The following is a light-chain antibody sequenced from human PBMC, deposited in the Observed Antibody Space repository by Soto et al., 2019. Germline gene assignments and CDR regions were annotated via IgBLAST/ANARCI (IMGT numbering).Light chain of an antibody. CDR1: QGVASN. Sequence: EIVMTQSPASLSVSPGDGATLSCRASQGVASNVAWYQQKPGQGPRLLIHGASTRAVGVPARFSGSGSGTDFPLTISSLQSEDFAVYYCQHYHNWPPQYTFGQGTKLQIK. V-gene: IGKV3-15*01. CDR3: QHYHNWPPQYT. CDR2: GAS. J-gene: IGKJ2*01.